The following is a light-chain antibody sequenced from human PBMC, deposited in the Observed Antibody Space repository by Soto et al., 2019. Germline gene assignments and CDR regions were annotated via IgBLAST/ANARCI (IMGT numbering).Light chain of an antibody. CDR1: QSLLHSNGHNY. Sequence: DIVMTQSPLSLHVTPGQPASISCSSSQSLLHSNGHNYLGWYLQKPGQSPHLLIYLGYNRASGVTDRFSGSESGTDFTLKISRVEAEDVGVYYCMPGLQTPLTFGQGTRLDIK. CDR3: MPGLQTPLT. J-gene: IGKJ5*01. V-gene: IGKV2-28*01. CDR2: LGY.